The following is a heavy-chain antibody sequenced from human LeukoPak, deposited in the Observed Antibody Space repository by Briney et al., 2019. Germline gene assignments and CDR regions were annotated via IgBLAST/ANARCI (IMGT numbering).Heavy chain of an antibody. CDR3: ARDRDPNWFDP. V-gene: IGHV4-59*01. Sequence: SETLSLTCTVSGGSISSYYWSWIRQPPGEGLEWIGYIYYSGSTNYNPSLKSRVTISVDTSKNQFSLKLSSVTAADTAVYYCARDRDPNWFDPWGQGTLVTVSS. D-gene: IGHD5-24*01. J-gene: IGHJ5*02. CDR2: IYYSGST. CDR1: GGSISSYY.